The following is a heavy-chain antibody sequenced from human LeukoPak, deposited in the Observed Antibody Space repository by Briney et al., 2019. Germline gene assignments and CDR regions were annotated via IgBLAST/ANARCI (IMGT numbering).Heavy chain of an antibody. V-gene: IGHV4-39*01. J-gene: IGHJ4*02. CDR3: ASDGDYGPAPY. CDR1: GGSISSSSYY. Sequence: SETLSLTCTFSGGSISSSSYYWGWIRQPPGKGLVWIGSIYYSGSTYYNPSLKSRLTISVDTSQNQFSLKLSAVTAADTAVYYCASDGDYGPAPYWGQGNLVTVSS. CDR2: IYYSGST. D-gene: IGHD4-17*01.